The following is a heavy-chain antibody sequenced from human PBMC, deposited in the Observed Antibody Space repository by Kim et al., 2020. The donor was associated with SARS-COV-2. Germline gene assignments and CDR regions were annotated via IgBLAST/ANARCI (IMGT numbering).Heavy chain of an antibody. CDR1: GGSISSSSYY. D-gene: IGHD1-26*01. CDR3: ASSVGGSRNHYYYGMDV. CDR2: MYYSGST. J-gene: IGHJ6*01. Sequence: ETLSLTCNVSGGSISSSSYYWGWVRQSPGKGLEWIGRMYYSGSTYYNPSLRSRVTISVDTSKNQFSLKLSSVTAADTAVYYCASSVGGSRNHYYYGMDV. V-gene: IGHV4-39*01.